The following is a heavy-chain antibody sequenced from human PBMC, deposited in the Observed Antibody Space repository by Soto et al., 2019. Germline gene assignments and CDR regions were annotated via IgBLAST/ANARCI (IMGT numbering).Heavy chain of an antibody. Sequence: QLQLQESGPRLVKPSETLSLTCSVSGGSISGSSSYYWAWIRQPPGKGLEWIGSVYYSGNTYYGPSLKSRVTLSVDTSKNQFSLKLNSVTAADTAVYYCARHPNSGWLGFWGQGILVTVSS. CDR2: VYYSGNT. CDR1: GGSISGSSSYY. J-gene: IGHJ4*02. CDR3: ARHPNSGWLGF. V-gene: IGHV4-39*01. D-gene: IGHD5-12*01.